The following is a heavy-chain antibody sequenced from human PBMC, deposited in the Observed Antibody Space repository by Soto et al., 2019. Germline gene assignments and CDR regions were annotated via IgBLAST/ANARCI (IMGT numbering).Heavy chain of an antibody. CDR2: IYRDGST. V-gene: IGHV3-66*01. CDR1: GFSVSTNY. Sequence: EVQLVESGGGLVRPGGSLRLSCAASGFSVSTNYMSWVRQAPGKGLEWVSVIYRDGSTHYADSVKGRFTVSRDNSKNTVYLQMSSLRAEDTAVYYCATGVRGWGQGTLVTVSS. J-gene: IGHJ4*02. CDR3: ATGVRG. D-gene: IGHD2-8*01.